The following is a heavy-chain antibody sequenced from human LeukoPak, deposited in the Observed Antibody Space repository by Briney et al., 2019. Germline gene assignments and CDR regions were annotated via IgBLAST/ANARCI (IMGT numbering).Heavy chain of an antibody. J-gene: IGHJ4*02. CDR2: INHSGST. Sequence: SETLSLTCAVYGGSFSGYYWSWIRQPPGKGLEWIGEINHSGSTNYNPSLKSRVTISVDTSKDQFSLKLSSVTAADTAVYYCARETVAGTYYLDYWGQGTLDTVSS. CDR1: GGSFSGYY. V-gene: IGHV4-34*01. D-gene: IGHD6-19*01. CDR3: ARETVAGTYYLDY.